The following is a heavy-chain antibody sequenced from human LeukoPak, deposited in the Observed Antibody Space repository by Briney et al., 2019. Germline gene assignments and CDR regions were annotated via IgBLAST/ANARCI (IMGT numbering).Heavy chain of an antibody. CDR3: AKDTYGSGNNWLDP. CDR2: ILHDGSKI. V-gene: IGHV3-30*18. CDR1: GFSFSSYA. D-gene: IGHD3-10*01. J-gene: IGHJ5*02. Sequence: GRSLRLSCRASGFSFSSYAMHWVRQAPGKGLEWLAFILHDGSKIYHADSINGRFIISRDNSNNTLFLQMSSLTTEDTGIYYCAKDTYGSGNNWLDPWGQGTLVTVSS.